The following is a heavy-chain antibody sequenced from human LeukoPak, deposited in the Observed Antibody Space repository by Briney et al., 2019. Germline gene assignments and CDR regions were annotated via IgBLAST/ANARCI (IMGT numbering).Heavy chain of an antibody. CDR2: IYYSGST. D-gene: IGHD3-9*01. Sequence: TSETLSLTCTVSGGSISSSSYYWGWIRQPPGKGLEWIGSIYYSGSTYYNPSLKSRVTISVDTSKNQFSLKLSSVTAADTAVYYCARGTIATGYYGLDYWGQGTLVTVSS. V-gene: IGHV4-39*07. CDR1: GGSISSSSYY. CDR3: ARGTIATGYYGLDY. J-gene: IGHJ4*02.